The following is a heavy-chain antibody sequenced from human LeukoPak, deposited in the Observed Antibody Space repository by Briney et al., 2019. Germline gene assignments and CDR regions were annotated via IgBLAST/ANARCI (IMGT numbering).Heavy chain of an antibody. J-gene: IGHJ4*02. CDR2: ISYDGSNK. CDR1: GFTFSSYA. Sequence: PGRSLRLSCAASGFTFSSYAMHWVRQAPGKGLEWVAVISYDGSNKYYADSVKGRFTISRDNSKNTLYLQMNSLRAEDTAVYYCAKGYDFWSGNYLVRGFMSDFDYWGQGTLVTVSS. V-gene: IGHV3-30-3*01. CDR3: AKGYDFWSGNYLVRGFMSDFDY. D-gene: IGHD3-3*01.